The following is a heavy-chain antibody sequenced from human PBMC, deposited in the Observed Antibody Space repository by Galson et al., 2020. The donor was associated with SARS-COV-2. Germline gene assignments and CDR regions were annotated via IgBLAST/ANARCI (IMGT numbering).Heavy chain of an antibody. CDR3: ARGMYYYDIIN. CDR2: LNQDGSVK. J-gene: IGHJ4*02. D-gene: IGHD3-22*01. CDR1: GLSFKIYW. Sequence: GGSLRLSCADSGLSFKIYWMTWVRQAPGKGLEWVASLNQDGSVKYYVDSVKGRFTISRDNAKNSLFLQMNSLRAEDTAVYYCARGMYYYDIINWGQGTLVTVS. V-gene: IGHV3-7*01.